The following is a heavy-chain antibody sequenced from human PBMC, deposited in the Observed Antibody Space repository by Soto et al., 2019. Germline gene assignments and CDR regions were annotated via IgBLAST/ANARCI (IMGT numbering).Heavy chain of an antibody. D-gene: IGHD5-12*01. J-gene: IGHJ4*02. CDR3: ETTLANTDSDY. CDR2: ISYDGSNK. V-gene: IGHV3-30-3*01. CDR1: GFTFNIYP. Sequence: GGSLRLSCAASGFTFNIYPMKWVRQAPGKGLEWVALISYDGSNKNHADSVKGRFTISRDNSKNTLYLQMNSLRGEDTAVYYCETTLANTDSDYWGQGTLVTVSS.